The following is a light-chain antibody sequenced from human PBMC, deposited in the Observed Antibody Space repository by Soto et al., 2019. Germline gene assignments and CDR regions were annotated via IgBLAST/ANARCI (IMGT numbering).Light chain of an antibody. V-gene: IGLV1-44*01. J-gene: IGLJ1*01. CDR3: ATWDDSRKGV. CDR2: TNN. Sequence: QSVLTHPPSASWTPGHRIILSCSGSTSNIESHSVNWYQQVPGTAPRLLIITNNQRPSGVPDRFSGSKSGASASLAISGLQSEDEATYYCATWDDSRKGVFGTGTKVTXL. CDR1: TSNIESHS.